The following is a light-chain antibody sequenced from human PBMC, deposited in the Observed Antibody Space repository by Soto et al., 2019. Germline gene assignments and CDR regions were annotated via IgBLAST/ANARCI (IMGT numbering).Light chain of an antibody. CDR1: QSISNW. CDR3: QHYASYSPT. J-gene: IGKJ1*01. V-gene: IGKV1-5*02. Sequence: DVHMTLSTSTLSASVGYRVTIICRASQSISNWLAWYQLKPGKAPNLLIYDASTLESGAPSRFSGSGSGTEFTLTISSLQPDDFATYYCQHYASYSPTFGQGTKVDIK. CDR2: DAS.